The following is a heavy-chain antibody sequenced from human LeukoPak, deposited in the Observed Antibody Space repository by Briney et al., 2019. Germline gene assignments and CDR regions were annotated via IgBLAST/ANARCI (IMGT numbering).Heavy chain of an antibody. CDR2: IKQDGSEK. Sequence: PGGSLRLSCAASGFAFSDHYMDWVRQAPGKGLEWVANIKQDGSEKYYVDSVKGRSTISRDNAKNSLYLQMNSLRAEDTAVYYCARDSSSWTYFDYWGQGTLVTVSS. CDR3: ARDSSSWTYFDY. J-gene: IGHJ4*02. V-gene: IGHV3-7*04. D-gene: IGHD6-13*01. CDR1: GFAFSDHY.